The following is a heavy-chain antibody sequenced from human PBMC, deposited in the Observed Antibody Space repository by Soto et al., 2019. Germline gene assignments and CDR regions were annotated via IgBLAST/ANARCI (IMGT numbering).Heavy chain of an antibody. CDR3: ARGKRFLDRRFDY. D-gene: IGHD3-3*01. J-gene: IGHJ4*02. CDR2: IYYSGST. V-gene: IGHV4-61*01. CDR1: GGSVSSGSYY. Sequence: SETLSLTCTVSGGSVSSGSYYWSWIRQPPGKGLEWIGYIYYSGSTNYNPSLKSRVTISVDTSKNQFSLKLSSVTAADTAVYYCARGKRFLDRRFDYWGQGSLVTVSS.